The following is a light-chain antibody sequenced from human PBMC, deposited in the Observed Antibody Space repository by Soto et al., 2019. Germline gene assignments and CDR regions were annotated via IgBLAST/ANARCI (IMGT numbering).Light chain of an antibody. CDR2: LAS. Sequence: EIVMTQSPATLSVSPGERATLSCRSSQSVSNNLAWYQQKPGQAPRLLIYLASTRAPGIPARFSGSGSGTEFTLTISSLQSEDFAVYYCQQYNNWPTWTFGQGTKVDIK. CDR1: QSVSNN. CDR3: QQYNNWPTWT. V-gene: IGKV3D-15*01. J-gene: IGKJ1*01.